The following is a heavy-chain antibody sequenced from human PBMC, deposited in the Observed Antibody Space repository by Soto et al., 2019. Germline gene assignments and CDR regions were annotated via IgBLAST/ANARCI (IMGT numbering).Heavy chain of an antibody. Sequence: QVQLVESGGAVVQPGRSLRLSCAVSGFTFSSYVIHWVRQAPGKGLEWVALTSFDGNKQYVDSVKDRFTISRDSSNNKGNLEMNSLRSEDTAVYYCAREDESSGYAGTFQHWGQGTLVTVSP. V-gene: IGHV3-30-3*01. CDR2: TSFDGNK. CDR1: GFTFSSYV. D-gene: IGHD3-22*01. CDR3: AREDESSGYAGTFQH. J-gene: IGHJ1*01.